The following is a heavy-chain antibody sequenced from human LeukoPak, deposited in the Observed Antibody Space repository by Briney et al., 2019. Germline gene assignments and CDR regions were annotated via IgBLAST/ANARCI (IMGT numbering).Heavy chain of an antibody. D-gene: IGHD3-10*01. CDR2: ISGSGDKS. J-gene: IGHJ4*02. CDR3: AKGPRTVRFGDRHKGMFDY. V-gene: IGHV3-23*01. CDR1: GFAFRDYS. Sequence: GESLRLSCVASGFAFRDYSMNWVRQAPGKGLEWVSVISGSGDKSYYTDSVKGRFTVSRDNSKNTVYLQMNSLRAEDTAVYYCAKGPRTVRFGDRHKGMFDYWGQGTLVTVSS.